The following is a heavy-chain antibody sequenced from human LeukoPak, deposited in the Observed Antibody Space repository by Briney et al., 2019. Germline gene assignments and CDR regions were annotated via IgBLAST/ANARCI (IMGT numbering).Heavy chain of an antibody. J-gene: IGHJ4*02. Sequence: GGSLRLSCAASGFTFNDYGMHWVRQAPGKGLEWVSLISWDGGSTYYADSVKGRFTISRDNSKNSLYLQMNSLRAEDTAVYYCARETPRRGETRDGYRWGQGTLVTVSS. D-gene: IGHD5-24*01. CDR2: ISWDGGST. CDR1: GFTFNDYG. CDR3: ARETPRRGETRDGYR. V-gene: IGHV3-43D*03.